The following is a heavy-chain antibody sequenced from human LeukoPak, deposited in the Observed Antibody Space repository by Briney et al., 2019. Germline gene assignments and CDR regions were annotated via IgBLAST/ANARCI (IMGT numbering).Heavy chain of an antibody. D-gene: IGHD6-13*01. CDR3: ARGRVAAAGRSGIDP. J-gene: IGHJ5*02. CDR2: INHSGST. V-gene: IGHV4-34*01. CDR1: GGSISSYY. Sequence: SSETLSLTCTVSGGSISSYYWSWIRQPPGKGLEWIGEINHSGSTNYNPSLKSRVTISVDTSKNQFSLKLSSVTAADTAVYYCARGRVAAAGRSGIDPWGQGTLVTVSS.